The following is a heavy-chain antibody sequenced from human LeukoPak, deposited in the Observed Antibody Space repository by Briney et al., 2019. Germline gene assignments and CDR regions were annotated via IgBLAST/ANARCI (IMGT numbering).Heavy chain of an antibody. CDR2: ISSNGGST. Sequence: PGGSLRLSCAASGFTFSSYAMHWVRQAPGKGLEYVSAISSNGGSTYYANSVKGRFTISRDNSKNTLYLQMGSLRAEDMAVYYCANGYCSSTTCYDYYYMDVWGKGTTVTISS. CDR3: ANGYCSSTTCYDYYYMDV. J-gene: IGHJ6*03. V-gene: IGHV3-64*01. CDR1: GFTFSSYA. D-gene: IGHD2-2*03.